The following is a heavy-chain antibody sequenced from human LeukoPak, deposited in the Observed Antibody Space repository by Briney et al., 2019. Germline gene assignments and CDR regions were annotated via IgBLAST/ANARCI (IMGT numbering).Heavy chain of an antibody. J-gene: IGHJ4*02. CDR1: GYTFTSYD. V-gene: IGHV1-8*01. Sequence: ASVKVSCKASGYTFTSYDINWVRQATGQGLEWMGWMNPNSGNTGYAQKFQGRVTMTRNTSISTAYMELSSLRSEDTAVYYCARRVPYGSGSYYNPLGYWGQGTLVTVSS. CDR3: ARRVPYGSGSYYNPLGY. CDR2: MNPNSGNT. D-gene: IGHD3-10*01.